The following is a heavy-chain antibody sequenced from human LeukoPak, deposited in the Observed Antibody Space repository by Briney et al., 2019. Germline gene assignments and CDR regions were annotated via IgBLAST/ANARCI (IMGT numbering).Heavy chain of an antibody. D-gene: IGHD2-8*01. Sequence: SETLSLTCTVSGYSISSGYYWGWIRQPPGKGLEWIGSIYHSGSTYYNPSLKSRVTISVDTSKNQFSLKLSSVTAADTAVYYCARDGYCTNGVCYGEYNWFDPWGQGTLVTVSS. CDR1: GYSISSGYY. CDR2: IYHSGST. CDR3: ARDGYCTNGVCYGEYNWFDP. V-gene: IGHV4-38-2*02. J-gene: IGHJ5*02.